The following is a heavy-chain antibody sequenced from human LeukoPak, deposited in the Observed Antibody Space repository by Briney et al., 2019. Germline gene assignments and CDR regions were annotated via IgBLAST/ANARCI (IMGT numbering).Heavy chain of an antibody. CDR2: IYSSGST. CDR1: GASISSYS. V-gene: IGHV4-4*07. J-gene: IGHJ3*02. Sequence: SETLSLTCTVSGASISSYSWSWIRQPAGKTLEWIGRIYSSGSTNYNPSLKSRVTMSADTSKNHFSLKLSSVTAADTAVYYCARDPAPDAFHIWGQGTMVTVSS. CDR3: ARDPAPDAFHI.